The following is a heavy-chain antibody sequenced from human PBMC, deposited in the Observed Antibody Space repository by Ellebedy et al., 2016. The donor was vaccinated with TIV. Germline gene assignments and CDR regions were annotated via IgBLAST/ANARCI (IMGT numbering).Heavy chain of an antibody. J-gene: IGHJ3*02. V-gene: IGHV4-39*01. CDR2: MYYSGST. CDR3: ARGPGYSSRWSDAFDI. Sequence: SETLSLXXSVSGGSISTSRYYCGWIRQSPGKGLEWIVSMYYSGSTNYNPSLKSRVTISVDTSKNQLSLNLSSVTAADTAVYYCARGPGYSSRWSDAFDIWGQGTMVTVSS. CDR1: GGSISTSRYY. D-gene: IGHD6-19*01.